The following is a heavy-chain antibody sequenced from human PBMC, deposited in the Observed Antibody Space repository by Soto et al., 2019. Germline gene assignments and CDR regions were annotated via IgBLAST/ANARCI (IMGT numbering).Heavy chain of an antibody. V-gene: IGHV3-23*01. J-gene: IGHJ4*02. CDR3: ATLFGDLTEVDH. D-gene: IGHD2-21*02. Sequence: RISKAPGKGLEWVSTISGRGGGSFYLDSVRGRFTISRDNSRNMLYLQMDSLRVDDTAVYFCATLFGDLTEVDHRGQGTLVTVSS. CDR2: ISGRGGGS.